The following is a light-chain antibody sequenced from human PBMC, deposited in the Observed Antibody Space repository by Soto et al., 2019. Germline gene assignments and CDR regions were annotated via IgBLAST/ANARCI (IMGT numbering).Light chain of an antibody. V-gene: IGKV3-20*01. CDR3: QQYNNWPPWT. CDR2: GAS. J-gene: IGKJ1*01. CDR1: QTVTSNY. Sequence: EVVLTQSPGTLSLSPGERATLSCRASQTVTSNYLAWYQQKPGQAPRLLIYGASSRATDIPDRFSGSGSGTEFTLTISSLQSEDFAVYYCQQYNNWPPWTFGRGTKVEIK.